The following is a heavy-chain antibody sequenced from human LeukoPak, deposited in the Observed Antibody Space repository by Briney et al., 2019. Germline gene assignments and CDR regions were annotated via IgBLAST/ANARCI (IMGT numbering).Heavy chain of an antibody. V-gene: IGHV3-30*04. CDR3: ARARVQVCSSTSCYSVPPGP. CDR2: ISYDGSNK. CDR1: GFTFSSYA. Sequence: GGSLRLSCAASGFTFSSYAMHWVRQAPGKGLEWVAVISYDGSNKYYADSVKGRFTISRDNSKNTLYLQMNSLRAEDTAVYYCARARVQVCSSTSCYSVPPGPWGQGTLVTVSS. D-gene: IGHD2-2*01. J-gene: IGHJ5*02.